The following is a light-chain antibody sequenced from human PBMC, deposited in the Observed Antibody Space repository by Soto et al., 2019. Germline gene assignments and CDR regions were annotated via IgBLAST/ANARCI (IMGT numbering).Light chain of an antibody. CDR3: QQYGSSPPT. CDR1: RSVPGSH. CDR2: GAS. V-gene: IGKV3-20*01. J-gene: IGKJ1*01. Sequence: EIVLTQSPGTLSLSPGERATVSCRASRSVPGSHLGWYQQRPGQTPTIIIYGASSRATGIPDRFSGSGSGTEFTLTISRLEPEDFAVYYCQQYGSSPPTFGQGTTVEIK.